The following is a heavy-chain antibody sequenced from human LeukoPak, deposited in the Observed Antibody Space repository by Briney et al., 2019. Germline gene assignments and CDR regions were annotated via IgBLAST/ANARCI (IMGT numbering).Heavy chain of an antibody. V-gene: IGHV4-30-4*08. CDR2: IYYSGST. CDR3: ARVVGYYYYGMDV. CDR1: GGSISSYY. J-gene: IGHJ6*02. D-gene: IGHD2-15*01. Sequence: SETLSLTCTVSGGSISSYYWSWIRQPPGKGLEWIGYIYYSGSTYYNPSLKSRVTISVDTSKNQFSLKLSSVTAADTAVYYCARVVGYYYYGMDVWGQGTTVTVSS.